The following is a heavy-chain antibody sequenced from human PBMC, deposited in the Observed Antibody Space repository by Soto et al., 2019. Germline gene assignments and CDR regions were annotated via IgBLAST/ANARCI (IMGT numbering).Heavy chain of an antibody. Sequence: VKVSCKASCYIFTGYDIQWVGQAPGQGLEWMGWINTKTGGTKYAQKFQGRVTMTRATSINTAYMEVSRLRSDDTAVYYCAPAPGAFDMWGQGTMVPVSS. J-gene: IGHJ3*02. V-gene: IGHV1-2*02. CDR3: APAPGAFDM. CDR1: CYIFTGYD. CDR2: INTKTGGT.